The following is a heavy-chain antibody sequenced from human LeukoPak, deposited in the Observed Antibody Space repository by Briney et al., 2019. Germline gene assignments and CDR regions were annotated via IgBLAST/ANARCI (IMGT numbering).Heavy chain of an antibody. CDR2: ISSSSSYI. J-gene: IGHJ5*02. V-gene: IGHV3-21*01. Sequence: KPGGSLGLSCAASGFTFSSYSMNWVRQAPGKGLEWVSSISSSSSYIYYADSVKGRFTISRDNAKNSLYLQMNSLRAEDTAVYYCASEPDYGDHNWFDPWGQGTLVTVSS. D-gene: IGHD4-17*01. CDR1: GFTFSSYS. CDR3: ASEPDYGDHNWFDP.